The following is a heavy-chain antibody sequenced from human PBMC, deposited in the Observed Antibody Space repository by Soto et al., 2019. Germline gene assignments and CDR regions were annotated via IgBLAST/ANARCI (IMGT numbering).Heavy chain of an antibody. D-gene: IGHD3-16*01. V-gene: IGHV4-34*01. J-gene: IGHJ3*02. CDR2: IHHSGST. CDR3: ARPPYAFGFDI. Sequence: WTWIRQPPGKGLEWIGEIHHSGSTKYNPSLKRRVTISVDTSRNQFSLKLSSVTAADTAVYFCARPPYAFGFDIWGQGTTVTVSS.